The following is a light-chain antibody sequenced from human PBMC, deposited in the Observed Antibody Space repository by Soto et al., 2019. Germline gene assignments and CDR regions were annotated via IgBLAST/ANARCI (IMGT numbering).Light chain of an antibody. Sequence: DIQMTQSPSTLSASVGDRVTITCRASQSISTWLAWYQQKPGKAPKVLIYDASSLESGVPSRFSGSGSGTEFTLTISSLQPADFATYYCQQYNGYLWTFGQGTKVDI. J-gene: IGKJ1*01. CDR3: QQYNGYLWT. V-gene: IGKV1-5*01. CDR1: QSISTW. CDR2: DAS.